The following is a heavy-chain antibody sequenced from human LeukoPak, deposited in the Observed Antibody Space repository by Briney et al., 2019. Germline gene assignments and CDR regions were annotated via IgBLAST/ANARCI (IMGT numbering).Heavy chain of an antibody. J-gene: IGHJ4*02. D-gene: IGHD3-16*01. Sequence: SQTLSLTCTVSGGSISSGDYYWRWIRQPPGKGLEWIGYIYYSGSTYYNPSLKSRVTISVDTSKNQFSLKLSSVTAADTAVYYCARAGIMITFGGVIDYWGQGTLVTVSS. V-gene: IGHV4-30-4*01. CDR1: GGSISSGDYY. CDR2: IYYSGST. CDR3: ARAGIMITFGGVIDY.